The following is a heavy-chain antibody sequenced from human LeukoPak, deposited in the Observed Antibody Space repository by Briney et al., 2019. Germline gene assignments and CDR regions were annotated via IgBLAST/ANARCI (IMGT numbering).Heavy chain of an antibody. CDR2: MNPNSGNT. Sequence: ASVKVSCKASGYTFTSYDINWVRQATGQGLEWMGWMNPNSGNTAYAQKFQGRVTITRNTSISTAYMELSSLRSEDTAVYYCARETAESGIDAFDIWGQGTMVTVSS. V-gene: IGHV1-8*03. CDR1: GYTFTSYD. D-gene: IGHD1-14*01. CDR3: ARETAESGIDAFDI. J-gene: IGHJ3*02.